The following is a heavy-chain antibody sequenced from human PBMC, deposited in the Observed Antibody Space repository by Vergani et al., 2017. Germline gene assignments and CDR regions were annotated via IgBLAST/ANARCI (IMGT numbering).Heavy chain of an antibody. Sequence: EVQLEEFGGGLVLPGRSLRLSCVASGFTSAGYAMHWVRQAPGKGLEWVSGISWNSNSIGYADSVKGRFTISRDNAKNSRYLQMNSLRAEDTALFYCAKDLGTSSWGGWFDPWGKGTLVTVSS. CDR2: ISWNSNSI. D-gene: IGHD7-27*01. J-gene: IGHJ5*02. CDR3: AKDLGTSSWGGWFDP. CDR1: GFTSAGYA. V-gene: IGHV3-9*02.